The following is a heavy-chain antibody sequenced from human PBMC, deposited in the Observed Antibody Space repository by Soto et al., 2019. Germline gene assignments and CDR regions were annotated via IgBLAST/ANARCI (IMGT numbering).Heavy chain of an antibody. J-gene: IGHJ4*02. CDR1: GFTFTTYA. D-gene: IGHD1-26*01. Sequence: GGSLRLSCAASGFTFTTYAMSWVRQAPGKGLEWVSGVTDSGGKTYYADSVKGRFTISRDNSKNTLYLQMNSLRAEDTAVYYCAKGFIVAATTPEFDYWGQGTLVTVSS. CDR2: VTDSGGKT. CDR3: AKGFIVAATTPEFDY. V-gene: IGHV3-23*01.